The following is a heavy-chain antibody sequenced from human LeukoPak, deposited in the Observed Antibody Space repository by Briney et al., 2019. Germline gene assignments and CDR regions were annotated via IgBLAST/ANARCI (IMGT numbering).Heavy chain of an antibody. J-gene: IGHJ3*02. V-gene: IGHV3-20*04. CDR3: ATGDSGYYYGGAFDI. D-gene: IGHD3-22*01. Sequence: GGSLRLSCAASGFTFDDYGMSWVRQAPGKGLEWVSGINWNGGRTGYADSVKGRFTISRDNAKNSLYQQMNSLRAEDTALYYCATGDSGYYYGGAFDIWGQGTMVTVSS. CDR2: INWNGGRT. CDR1: GFTFDDYG.